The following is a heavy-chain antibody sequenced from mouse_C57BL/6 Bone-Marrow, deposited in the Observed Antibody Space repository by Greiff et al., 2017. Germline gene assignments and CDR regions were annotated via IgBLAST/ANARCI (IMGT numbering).Heavy chain of an antibody. CDR2: IYPGSGST. CDR3: ARSRDYYDCEEFAY. CDR1: GYTFTSYW. V-gene: IGHV1-55*01. J-gene: IGHJ3*01. D-gene: IGHD2-4*01. Sequence: VQLQQSGAELVKPGASVKMSCKASGYTFTSYWITWVKQRPGQGLEWIGDIYPGSGSTNYNEKFKSKATLTVDTSSSTAYMQLSSLTSEDSAVYYCARSRDYYDCEEFAYWGQGTLVTVSA.